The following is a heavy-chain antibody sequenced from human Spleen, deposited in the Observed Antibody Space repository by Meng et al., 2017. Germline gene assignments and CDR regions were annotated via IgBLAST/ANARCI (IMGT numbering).Heavy chain of an antibody. V-gene: IGHV4-34*01. CDR3: ARGPTTMAHDFDY. CDR1: GGSFSDYS. CDR2: INHSGST. J-gene: IGHJ4*02. Sequence: QVQLQPWGAGLLKPSETLSLTCGVYGGSFSDYSWSWIRQPPGKGLEWIGEINHSGSTNYNPSLESRATISVDTSQNNLSLKLSSVTAADSAVYYCARGPTTMAHDFDYWGQGTLVTVSS. D-gene: IGHD4-11*01.